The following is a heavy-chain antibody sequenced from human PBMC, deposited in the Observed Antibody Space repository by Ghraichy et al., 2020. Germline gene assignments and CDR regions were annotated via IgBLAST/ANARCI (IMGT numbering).Heavy chain of an antibody. V-gene: IGHV3-23*01. CDR1: GFTFNSYA. J-gene: IGHJ3*02. CDR2: ISGCVGST. Sequence: GGSLRLSCAASGFTFNSYAMSWVRQAPGTGLELDSAISGCVGSTYYADSVKGRLTISRDNSKNRLYLQMTSLRAEDTAVYYCATMTSEGAFDIWGQGTMVTVFS. CDR3: ATMTSEGAFDI.